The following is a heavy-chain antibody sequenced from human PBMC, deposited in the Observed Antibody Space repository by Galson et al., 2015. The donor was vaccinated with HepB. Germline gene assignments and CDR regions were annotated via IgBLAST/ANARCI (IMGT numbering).Heavy chain of an antibody. CDR2: ISYDGSNK. Sequence: SLRLSCAASGFTFSSYAMHWVRQAPGKGLDWVAVISYDGSNKYYADSVMGRFTISRDNSKDTLYLQVNSLSAEDTAVYYCAKEGEAYSNGWYPYYFDSWGQGTLVTVSS. V-gene: IGHV3-30*18. D-gene: IGHD6-19*01. CDR3: AKEGEAYSNGWYPYYFDS. CDR1: GFTFSSYA. J-gene: IGHJ4*02.